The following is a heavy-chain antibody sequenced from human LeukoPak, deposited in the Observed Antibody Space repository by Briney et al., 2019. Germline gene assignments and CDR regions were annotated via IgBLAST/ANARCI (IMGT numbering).Heavy chain of an antibody. D-gene: IGHD1-1*01. Sequence: GGSLRLSCAASGFTFSDYYMSWIRQAPGKGLEWVSYISSSGSTIYYADSVKGRFTISRDNAKNSLYLQINSLRAEDTAVYYCAKRAWKGGAFDIWGQGTMVTVSS. CDR2: ISSSGSTI. J-gene: IGHJ3*02. CDR3: AKRAWKGGAFDI. CDR1: GFTFSDYY. V-gene: IGHV3-11*01.